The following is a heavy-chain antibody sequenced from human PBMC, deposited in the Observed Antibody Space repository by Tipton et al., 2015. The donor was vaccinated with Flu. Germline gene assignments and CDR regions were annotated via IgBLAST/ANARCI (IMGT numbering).Heavy chain of an antibody. Sequence: TLSLTCTVSGYSISSGYYWGRIRQPPGKGLEWIGGIYHSGSTYYNPSLKSRVTISVDTSKNQFSLKLSSVTAADTAVYYCARAARHYYDSSGYYPDAFDIWGQGTMVTVSS. CDR2: IYHSGST. CDR1: GYSISSGYY. J-gene: IGHJ3*02. V-gene: IGHV4-38-2*02. D-gene: IGHD3-22*01. CDR3: ARAARHYYDSSGYYPDAFDI.